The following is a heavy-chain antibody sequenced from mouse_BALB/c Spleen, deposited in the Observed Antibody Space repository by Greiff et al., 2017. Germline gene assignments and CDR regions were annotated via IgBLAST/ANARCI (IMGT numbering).Heavy chain of an antibody. J-gene: IGHJ2*01. V-gene: IGHV1S81*02. CDR3: ARGGNTPFDY. CDR1: GYTFTSYW. Sequence: QVQLQQPGAELVKPGASVKLSCKASGYTFTSYWMHWVKQRPGQGLEWIGEINPSNGRTNYNEKFKSKATLTVDKSSSTAYMQLSSLTSEDSAVYYCARGGNTPFDYWGEGTALTVSS. CDR2: INPSNGRT. D-gene: IGHD5-2*01.